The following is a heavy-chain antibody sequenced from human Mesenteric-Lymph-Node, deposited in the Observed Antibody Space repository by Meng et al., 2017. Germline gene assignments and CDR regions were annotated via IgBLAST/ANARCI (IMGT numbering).Heavy chain of an antibody. D-gene: IGHD3-10*01. CDR3: ARTPYYGSGSYSDY. Sequence: GRRVPAEAEGKKPGSSVKVCGQTSRVSFSSYASNWVRQAPGQGLEWMGGIIPIFGTANYAQKYQGRVTITADESTSTAYMEPSSLRSEDTAVYYCARTPYYGSGSYSDYWGQGTLVTVSS. J-gene: IGHJ4*02. V-gene: IGHV1-69*01. CDR2: IIPIFGTA. CDR1: RVSFSSYA.